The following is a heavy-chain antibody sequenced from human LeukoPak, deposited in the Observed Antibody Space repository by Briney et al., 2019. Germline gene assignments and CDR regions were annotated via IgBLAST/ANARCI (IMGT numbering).Heavy chain of an antibody. V-gene: IGHV4-39*01. CDR3: ARHDNRGCYSLHY. CDR1: GGSIRNSSHY. CDR2: MYYSGRT. D-gene: IGHD3-22*01. J-gene: IGHJ4*02. Sequence: SETLSLTCTVSGGSIRNSSHYWGWIRQPPGKGLEWIVSMYYSGRTYYNPSLKSRVTISVDTSKNQFSLKLSSVTAADTAVYYCARHDNRGCYSLHYWGQGALVTVSS.